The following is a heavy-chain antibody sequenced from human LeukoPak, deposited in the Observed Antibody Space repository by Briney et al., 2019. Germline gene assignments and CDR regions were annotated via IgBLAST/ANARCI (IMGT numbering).Heavy chain of an antibody. Sequence: GGSLRLSCAASGFTFSNYAMSWVRQAPGKGLEWVSAISGSGDSTYYTDSVKGRFTISRDNSKNTLFLQMNSLRAEDTAIYYCAKRGDYDLWSGYYDYWGQGTLVTVSS. V-gene: IGHV3-23*01. J-gene: IGHJ4*02. D-gene: IGHD3-3*01. CDR1: GFTFSNYA. CDR3: AKRGDYDLWSGYYDY. CDR2: ISGSGDST.